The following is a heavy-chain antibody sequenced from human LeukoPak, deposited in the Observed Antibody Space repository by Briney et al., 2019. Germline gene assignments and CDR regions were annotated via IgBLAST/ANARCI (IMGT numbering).Heavy chain of an antibody. CDR3: ARGRGYCGSTTCHWYYVDY. CDR2: ISEWNSIF. V-gene: IGHV3-48*02. CDR1: GFTFGDYA. D-gene: IGHD2-2*01. J-gene: IGHJ4*02. Sequence: GGSLRVSCTGSGFTFGDYAMSWVRQARGKGLAWLSYISEWNSIFYYAHSVRDRLTISRDNAKNSLYLQVNSLSDEHTAVYYCARGRGYCGSTTCHWYYVDYWGQGTLDIVSS.